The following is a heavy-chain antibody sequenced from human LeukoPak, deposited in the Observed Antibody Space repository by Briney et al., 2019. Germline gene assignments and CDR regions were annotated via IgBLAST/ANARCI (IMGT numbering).Heavy chain of an antibody. V-gene: IGHV4-39*07. CDR1: DNSISTSDYY. CDR2: IYYRGST. D-gene: IGHD3-16*01. J-gene: IGHJ4*02. Sequence: SETLSLTCSVSDNSISTSDYYWGWFRQPPGKGLEWIGSIYYRGSTYYNSSLKSRATISVDTSKNQFSLNLSSVTAADTAVYSCARDGGTGYFDYWGQGTLVTVSS. CDR3: ARDGGTGYFDY.